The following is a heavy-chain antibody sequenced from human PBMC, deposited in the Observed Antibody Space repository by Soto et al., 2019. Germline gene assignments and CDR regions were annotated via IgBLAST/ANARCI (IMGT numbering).Heavy chain of an antibody. V-gene: IGHV2-5*02. CDR3: AHGSGWLSDS. CDR1: GFSLSSPAVG. J-gene: IGHJ4*02. CDR2: IYWDDDK. D-gene: IGHD6-19*01. Sequence: QITLKESGPTLVKPTQPLTLTCTFSGFSLSSPAVGVNWIRQPPGKALEWLALIYWDDDKQYSPSLRSRLTITTATSKNPVVLTGTNVDPGDTATYYCAHGSGWLSDSWGQGTLVTVSS.